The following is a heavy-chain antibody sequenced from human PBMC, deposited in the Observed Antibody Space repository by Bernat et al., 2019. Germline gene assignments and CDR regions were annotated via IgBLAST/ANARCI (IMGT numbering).Heavy chain of an antibody. V-gene: IGHV1-69*02. CDR3: ARVGCGGDCYYYYGMDV. D-gene: IGHD2-21*02. CDR2: IIPILGIA. Sequence: QVQLVQSGAEVKKPGSSVKVSCKASGGTFSSYTISWVRQAPGQGLEWMGRIIPILGIANYAQKYQGRVTITAHKSTSTAYMELSSLRSEDTAVYYCARVGCGGDCYYYYGMDVWGQGTTVTVSS. CDR1: GGTFSSYT. J-gene: IGHJ6*02.